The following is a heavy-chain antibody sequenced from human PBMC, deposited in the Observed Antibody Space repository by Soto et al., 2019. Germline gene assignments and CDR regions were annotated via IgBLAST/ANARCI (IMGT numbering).Heavy chain of an antibody. CDR3: ASSSREYYYYYGMDV. D-gene: IGHD6-6*01. CDR1: GGSISSSSYY. Sequence: SETLSLTCTVSGGSISSSSYYWGWIRQPPGKGLEWIGSIYYSGSTYYNPSLKSRVTISVDTSKNQFSLKLSSVTAADTAVYYCASSSREYYYYYGMDVWGQGTTVT. CDR2: IYYSGST. V-gene: IGHV4-39*01. J-gene: IGHJ6*02.